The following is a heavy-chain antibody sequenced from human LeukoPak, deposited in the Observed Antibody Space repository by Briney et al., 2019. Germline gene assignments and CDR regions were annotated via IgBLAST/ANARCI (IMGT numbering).Heavy chain of an antibody. CDR3: ARDLPYGDHEVGDY. Sequence: GGSLRLPCAASGFTFSSYGMHWVRQAPGKGLEWVAVIWYDGSNKYYADSVKGRFTISRDNSKNTLYLQMNSLRAEDTAVYYCARDLPYGDHEVGDYWGQGTLVTVSS. CDR1: GFTFSSYG. J-gene: IGHJ4*02. V-gene: IGHV3-33*01. CDR2: IWYDGSNK. D-gene: IGHD4-17*01.